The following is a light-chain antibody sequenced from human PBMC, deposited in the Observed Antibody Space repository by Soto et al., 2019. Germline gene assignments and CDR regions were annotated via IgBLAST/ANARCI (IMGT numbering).Light chain of an antibody. CDR1: QSISSSY. V-gene: IGKV3-20*01. CDR2: GAS. J-gene: IGKJ1*01. CDR3: QQYGSSPWT. Sequence: EIVLTQSPGTLSLSPGKRATLSCRASQSISSSYLAWYQQRHGQAPRLLIYGASSRETGIPDRFSGSGAGTECTLTISRLEPEDFEVDYCQQYGSSPWTFGQGTKVDIK.